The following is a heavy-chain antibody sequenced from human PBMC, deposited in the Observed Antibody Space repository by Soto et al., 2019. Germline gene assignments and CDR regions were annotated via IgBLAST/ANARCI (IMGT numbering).Heavy chain of an antibody. CDR2: ISGYNGDT. Sequence: QGQLVQSGAEVKKPGASVKVSCKASGYTFNRYGISWVRQAPGQGLEWMGWISGYNGDTNYAQKFQGRVTMTIDTFTSTVYMEMRSLTSDDTAVYYCAKNGQPSYYYYGMDVWDQWTTVTVSS. D-gene: IGHD2-8*01. V-gene: IGHV1-18*01. J-gene: IGHJ6*02. CDR3: AKNGQPSYYYYGMDV. CDR1: GYTFNRYG.